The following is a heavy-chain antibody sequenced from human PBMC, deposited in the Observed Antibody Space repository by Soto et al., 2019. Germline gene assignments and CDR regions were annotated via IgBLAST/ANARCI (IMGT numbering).Heavy chain of an antibody. CDR1: GGSFSGYY. D-gene: IGHD4-17*01. Sequence: SETLSLTCAVYGGSFSGYYWSWIRQPPGKGLEWIGEINHSGSTNYNPSLKSRVTISVDTSKNQFSLKLSSVTAADTAVYYCASGGTVTTQRRYYYYYYMDVWGKGTTVTVSS. V-gene: IGHV4-34*01. CDR2: INHSGST. CDR3: ASGGTVTTQRRYYYYYYMDV. J-gene: IGHJ6*03.